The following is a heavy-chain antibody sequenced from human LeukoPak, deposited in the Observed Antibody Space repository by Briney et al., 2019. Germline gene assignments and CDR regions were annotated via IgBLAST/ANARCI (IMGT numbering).Heavy chain of an antibody. Sequence: PGRSLRLSCAASGFTFSSYAMHWVRQAPGKGLEWVAVISYDGSNKYYADSVKGRFTISRDNSKNTLYLQMNSLRAEDTAVYYCARDQDWFGELLTANVDYWGQGTLATVSS. V-gene: IGHV3-30*04. D-gene: IGHD3-10*01. CDR1: GFTFSSYA. CDR3: ARDQDWFGELLTANVDY. J-gene: IGHJ4*02. CDR2: ISYDGSNK.